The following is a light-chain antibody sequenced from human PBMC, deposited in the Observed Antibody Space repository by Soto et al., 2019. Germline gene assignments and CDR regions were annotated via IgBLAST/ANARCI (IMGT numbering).Light chain of an antibody. CDR3: QQYGSSPPT. V-gene: IGKV3-20*01. J-gene: IGKJ1*01. CDR1: QSVSSSY. Sequence: ESVLTQSPATLSLSQGERATLSCRASQSVSSSYLAWYQQKPGQAPRLLIYGASSRATGIPDRFSGSGSGTDFTLTISRLEPEDFAVYYCQQYGSSPPTFGQGTKVDIK. CDR2: GAS.